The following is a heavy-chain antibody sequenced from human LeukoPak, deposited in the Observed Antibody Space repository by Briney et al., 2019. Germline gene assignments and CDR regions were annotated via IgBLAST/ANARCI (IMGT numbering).Heavy chain of an antibody. Sequence: GGSLRLSCVASGFMFSNYAMHWVRQAPGQGLEWMGWINPNSGGTNYAQKFQGRVTMTRDTSISTAYMELSRLRSDDTAVYYCARDHGYWGQGTLVTVSS. J-gene: IGHJ4*02. V-gene: IGHV1-2*02. CDR3: ARDHGY. CDR1: GFMFSNYA. CDR2: INPNSGGT.